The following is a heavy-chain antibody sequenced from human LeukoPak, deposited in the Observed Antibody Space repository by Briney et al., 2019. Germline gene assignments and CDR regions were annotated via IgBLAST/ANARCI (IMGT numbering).Heavy chain of an antibody. CDR3: ARAKNDGYGGNYFDY. V-gene: IGHV3-66*01. CDR2: IYSGGST. CDR1: GFTVSSNY. J-gene: IGHJ4*02. D-gene: IGHD4-23*01. Sequence: GGSLRLSCAASGFTVSSNYMNWVRQAPGKGLEWVSVIYSGGSTYYADSVKGRFTISRDNSKNTLYLQMNSLRAEDTAVYYCARAKNDGYGGNYFDYWGQGTLVTVSS.